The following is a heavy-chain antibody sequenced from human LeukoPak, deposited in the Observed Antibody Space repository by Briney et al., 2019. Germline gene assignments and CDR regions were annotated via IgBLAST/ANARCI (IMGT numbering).Heavy chain of an antibody. Sequence: GGSLRLSCAASGFTFSSYNMNWVRQAPGKGLEWVSSISGSSSYIYYADSVKGRFTISRDNANNSLFLQMNSLRAEDTAMYYCARGLWSGYAYWGQGTLVTVSS. V-gene: IGHV3-21*01. CDR3: ARGLWSGYAY. D-gene: IGHD3-3*01. CDR2: ISGSSSYI. J-gene: IGHJ4*02. CDR1: GFTFSSYN.